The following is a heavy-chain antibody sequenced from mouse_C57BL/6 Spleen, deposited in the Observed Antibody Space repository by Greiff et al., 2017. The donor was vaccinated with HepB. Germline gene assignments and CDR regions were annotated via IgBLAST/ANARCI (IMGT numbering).Heavy chain of an antibody. J-gene: IGHJ1*03. D-gene: IGHD1-1*01. CDR2: IDPENGDT. Sequence: EVQLQQSGAELVKPGASVKISCKASGFNIKDDYMHWVKQRPEQGLEWIGWIDPENGDTEYASKFQGKATITADTSSNTAYLQLSSLTSEDTAVYYCTTDYGSSYEWYFDVWGTGTTVTVSS. CDR1: GFNIKDDY. V-gene: IGHV14-4*01. CDR3: TTDYGSSYEWYFDV.